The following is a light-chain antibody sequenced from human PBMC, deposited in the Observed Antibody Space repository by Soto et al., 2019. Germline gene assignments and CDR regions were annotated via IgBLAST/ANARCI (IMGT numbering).Light chain of an antibody. CDR1: QNIGNY. V-gene: IGKV1-39*01. CDR2: GAS. J-gene: IGKJ2*01. CDR3: QQSDSIPFT. Sequence: DIQMTQSPSSLSASVGDRVAITCRASQNIGNYLRWYAQKPGKAPTLLIYGASSLQSGVPSRFSGSGSGTHFTLTISSLQPEDFATYYCQQSDSIPFTFGPGTKLEMK.